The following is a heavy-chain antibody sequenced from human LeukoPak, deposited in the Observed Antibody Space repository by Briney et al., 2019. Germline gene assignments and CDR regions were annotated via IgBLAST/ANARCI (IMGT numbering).Heavy chain of an antibody. V-gene: IGHV1-2*02. CDR3: ARGGRLSGWSYYDSSGYYYS. D-gene: IGHD3-22*01. Sequence: SVKVSCKASGYTFTGYYMHWVRQAPGQGLEWMGWINPNSGGTNYAQKFQGRVTMTRDTSISTAYMELSRLRSDDTAVYYCARGGRLSGWSYYDSSGYYYSWGQGTLVTVSS. J-gene: IGHJ4*02. CDR2: INPNSGGT. CDR1: GYTFTGYY.